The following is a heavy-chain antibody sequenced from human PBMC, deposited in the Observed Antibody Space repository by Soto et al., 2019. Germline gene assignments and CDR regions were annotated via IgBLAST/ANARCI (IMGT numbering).Heavy chain of an antibody. Sequence: GGSLRLSCAASGFTFSSYAMSWVRQAPGKGLEWVSAISGSGGSTYYADSVKGRFTIARDNSKNTLYLQMNSLRAEDTAVYYCAKGHVLRYFDWLESPGMDVWGQGTTVTVSS. CDR1: GFTFSSYA. CDR2: ISGSGGST. V-gene: IGHV3-23*01. D-gene: IGHD3-9*01. J-gene: IGHJ6*02. CDR3: AKGHVLRYFDWLESPGMDV.